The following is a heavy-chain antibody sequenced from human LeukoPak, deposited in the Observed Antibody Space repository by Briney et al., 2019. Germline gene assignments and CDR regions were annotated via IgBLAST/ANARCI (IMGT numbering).Heavy chain of an antibody. Sequence: TGGSLRLSCAASGFTFSNYAMSWVRQAPGKGLEWVSIISGSGAGGAVGATYYADSVKGRFTISRDNSKNTLYLQMNSLRAEDTAVYYCAKDAFYSSGTYSDYWGQGTLVSVSS. CDR2: ISGSGAGGAVGAT. D-gene: IGHD3-10*01. CDR3: AKDAFYSSGTYSDY. CDR1: GFTFSNYA. J-gene: IGHJ4*02. V-gene: IGHV3-23*01.